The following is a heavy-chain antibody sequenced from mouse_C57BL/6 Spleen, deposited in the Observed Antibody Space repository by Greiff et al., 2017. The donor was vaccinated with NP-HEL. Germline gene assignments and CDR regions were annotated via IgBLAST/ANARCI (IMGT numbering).Heavy chain of an antibody. CDR3: ARHPYGSPHWYFDV. Sequence: QVQLKESGPGLVAPSQRLSITCTVSGFSLTSYGVHWVRQPPGKGLEWLVVIWSDGSTTYNSALKSRLSISKDNSKSQVFLKMNSLQTDDTAMYYCARHPYGSPHWYFDVWGTGTTVTVSS. D-gene: IGHD1-1*01. J-gene: IGHJ1*03. V-gene: IGHV2-6-1*01. CDR1: GFSLTSYG. CDR2: IWSDGST.